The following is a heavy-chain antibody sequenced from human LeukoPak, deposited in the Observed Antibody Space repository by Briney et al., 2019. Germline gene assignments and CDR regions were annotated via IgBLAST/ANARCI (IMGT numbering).Heavy chain of an antibody. V-gene: IGHV3-21*01. J-gene: IGHJ6*03. Sequence: GGSLRLSCAASGFTFSSYSMNWVRQAPGKGLEWVSSISSSSSYIYYADSVKGRFTISRDNAKNSLYLQMNSLRAEDTAVYYCARTGYYGSGSLYYMDVWGKGTTVTVSS. CDR1: GFTFSSYS. D-gene: IGHD3-10*01. CDR2: ISSSSSYI. CDR3: ARTGYYGSGSLYYMDV.